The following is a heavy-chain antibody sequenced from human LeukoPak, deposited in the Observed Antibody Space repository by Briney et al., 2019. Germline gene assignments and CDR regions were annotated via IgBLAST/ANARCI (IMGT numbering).Heavy chain of an antibody. CDR3: ARFGGPHAFDI. CDR1: GDSINSGNNY. V-gene: IGHV4-61*09. Sequence: SETLSLTCTVSGDSINSGNNYWSWIRQPAGKGPEWIGHIYSSGTTNYNPSLKSRVTMSVDTSKNQFSLKLTSVTAADTAVYYCARFGGPHAFDIWGQGTMVTVSS. D-gene: IGHD3-3*01. CDR2: IYSSGTT. J-gene: IGHJ3*02.